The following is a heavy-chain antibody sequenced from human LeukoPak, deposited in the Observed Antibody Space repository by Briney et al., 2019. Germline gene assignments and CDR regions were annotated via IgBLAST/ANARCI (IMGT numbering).Heavy chain of an antibody. D-gene: IGHD3-22*01. J-gene: IGHJ3*02. CDR1: GRSIGTYY. CDR3: ARVPSYYYDSSGLGAFDI. Sequence: SETLSLTCTVSGRSIGTYYWNWIRQPPGKGLEWIGYIYYNGSTNYNPSLKSRVTISVDTSKNRFSLKLSSVTAADTAVYYCARVPSYYYDSSGLGAFDIWGQGTMVTVSS. V-gene: IGHV4-59*01. CDR2: IYYNGST.